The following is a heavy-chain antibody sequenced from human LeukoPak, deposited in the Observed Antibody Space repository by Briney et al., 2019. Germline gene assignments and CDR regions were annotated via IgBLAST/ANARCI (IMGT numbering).Heavy chain of an antibody. J-gene: IGHJ4*02. CDR3: AGGYYFDY. CDR2: IVGSGGPT. Sequence: PGGSLRLSCAASGFTFSSYAMSWVRRAPGEGLEWVSSIVGSGGPTYYADSVKGRFTISRDNSKNTLYLQMNSLRAEDTAVYYCAGGYYFDYWGQGTLVTVSS. D-gene: IGHD3-22*01. CDR1: GFTFSSYA. V-gene: IGHV3-23*01.